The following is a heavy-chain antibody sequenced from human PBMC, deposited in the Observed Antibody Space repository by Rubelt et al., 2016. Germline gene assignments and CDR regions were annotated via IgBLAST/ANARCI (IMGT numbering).Heavy chain of an antibody. CDR2: INYSGTT. V-gene: IGHV4-39*01. Sequence: QLQLQESGPGLVKPSETLSLTCTVSGGSISSSSYYWGWIRQPPGKGLEWIGIINYSGTTYYNPSLKSRVTISVDTSKNHFSRTLGSVTAADTAVYYCARQVGSGKWYSDLWGRGTLVTVSS. J-gene: IGHJ2*01. CDR1: GGSISSSSYY. D-gene: IGHD1-26*01. CDR3: ARQVGSGKWYSDL.